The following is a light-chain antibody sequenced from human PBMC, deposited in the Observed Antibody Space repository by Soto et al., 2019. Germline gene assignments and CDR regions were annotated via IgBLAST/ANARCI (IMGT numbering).Light chain of an antibody. V-gene: IGLV2-8*01. J-gene: IGLJ2*01. CDR3: SSYAGSNNFVV. CDR2: EVS. CDR1: SSDIGGYNY. Sequence: QLVLTQPPSASGSPGQSVTISCTGTSSDIGGYNYVSWYQQHPGTVPKLMIYEVSQRPSGVPDRFSGSKSGNTASLTVSGLQAEDEADYYCSSYAGSNNFVVFGGGTKLTVL.